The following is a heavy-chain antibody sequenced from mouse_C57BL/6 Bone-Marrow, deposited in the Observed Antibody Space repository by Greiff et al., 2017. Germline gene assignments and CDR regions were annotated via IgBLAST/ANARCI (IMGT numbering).Heavy chain of an antibody. J-gene: IGHJ1*03. Sequence: EVQLQQSGAELVRPGASVKLSCTASGFNIKDDYMHWVKQRPEQGLEWIGWIDPENGDTEYASKFQGKATITADTSSNTAYLQLSSLTSEDTAVYYCTTHYCGRSYWYFDVWGTGTTVTVSS. CDR1: GFNIKDDY. D-gene: IGHD1-1*01. CDR3: TTHYCGRSYWYFDV. V-gene: IGHV14-4*01. CDR2: IDPENGDT.